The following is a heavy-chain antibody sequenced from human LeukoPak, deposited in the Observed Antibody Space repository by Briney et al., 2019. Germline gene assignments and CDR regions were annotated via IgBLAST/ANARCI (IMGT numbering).Heavy chain of an antibody. Sequence: PGGSLRLSCAASGFTFSSYEMNWVRQAPGKGLEWVSYISSSGSTIYYADSVKGRFTISRDNAKNSLYLQMNSLRAEDTAVYYCARDSEPNGDYVGYFDYWGQGTLVTVSS. CDR3: ARDSEPNGDYVGYFDY. V-gene: IGHV3-48*03. D-gene: IGHD4-17*01. CDR2: ISSSGSTI. J-gene: IGHJ4*02. CDR1: GFTFSSYE.